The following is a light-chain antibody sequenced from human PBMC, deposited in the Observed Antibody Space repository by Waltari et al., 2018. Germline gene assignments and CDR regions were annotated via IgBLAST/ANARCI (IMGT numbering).Light chain of an antibody. CDR3: SSYAGSSTLV. Sequence: QSALTQPASVSASPGQSMTISCTGTSRDVGNYILVSWYQQHPGKAPKLMIYEDTKRPSGVSNRFSGSKSGNTASLTISGLQAEDEADYFCSSYAGSSTLVFGGGTKLTVL. CDR2: EDT. CDR1: SRDVGNYIL. V-gene: IGLV2-23*01. J-gene: IGLJ3*02.